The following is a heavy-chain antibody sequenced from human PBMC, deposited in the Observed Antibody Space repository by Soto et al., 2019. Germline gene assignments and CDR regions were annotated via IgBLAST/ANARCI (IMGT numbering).Heavy chain of an antibody. Sequence: GASVKVSCKASGYTFTSYDINWVRQATGQGLEWMGWMNPNSGNTGYAQKFQGSVTMTRNTSISTAYMELSSLRSEDTAVYYCARKYHDFWSGYWTYYYYYGMDVWGQGTTVTVSS. V-gene: IGHV1-8*01. CDR3: ARKYHDFWSGYWTYYYYYGMDV. D-gene: IGHD3-3*01. CDR2: MNPNSGNT. J-gene: IGHJ6*02. CDR1: GYTFTSYD.